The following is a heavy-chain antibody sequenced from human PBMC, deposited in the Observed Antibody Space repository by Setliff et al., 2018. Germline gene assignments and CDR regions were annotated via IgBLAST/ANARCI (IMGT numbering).Heavy chain of an antibody. D-gene: IGHD3-3*01. CDR3: AGSRSNFWSGYFNWFDP. CDR2: IYPGDSDT. Sequence: GESLKISCKASEYSFTTYWIGWVRQMPGKGLEWMGIIYPGDSDTRYSPSFQGQVTISADKSISTAYLQWSSLKASDTAMYYCAGSRSNFWSGYFNWFDPWGQGTLVTVSS. CDR1: EYSFTTYW. J-gene: IGHJ5*02. V-gene: IGHV5-51*01.